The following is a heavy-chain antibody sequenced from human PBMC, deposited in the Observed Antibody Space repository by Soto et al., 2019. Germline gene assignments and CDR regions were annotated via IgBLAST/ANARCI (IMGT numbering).Heavy chain of an antibody. J-gene: IGHJ5*02. Sequence: PRLSLSASGFTFSSYAMHWVRQAPGKGLEYVSAISSNGGSTYYADSVKGRFTISRDNSKNTLYLQMSSLRAEDTAVYYCVKERYSGGYYPWFERLGQGTLVTFSS. CDR3: VKERYSGGYYPWFER. CDR1: GFTFSSYA. CDR2: ISSNGGST. V-gene: IGHV3-64D*06. D-gene: IGHD1-26*01.